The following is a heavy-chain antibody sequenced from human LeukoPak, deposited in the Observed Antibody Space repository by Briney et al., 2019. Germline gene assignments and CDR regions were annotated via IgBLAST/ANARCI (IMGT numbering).Heavy chain of an antibody. CDR2: ISGSGGST. V-gene: IGHV3-23*01. D-gene: IGHD3-9*01. CDR3: AKADYDILGFDY. Sequence: PGGSLRLSCAASGLTFSSYAMSWVRQAPGKGLEWVSAISGSGGSTYYADSVKGRFTISRDNSKNTLYLQMNSLRAEDTAVYYCAKADYDILGFDYWGQGTLVTVSS. J-gene: IGHJ4*02. CDR1: GLTFSSYA.